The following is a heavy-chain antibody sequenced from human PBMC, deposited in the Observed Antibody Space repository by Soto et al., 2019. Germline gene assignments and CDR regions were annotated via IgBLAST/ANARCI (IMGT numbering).Heavy chain of an antibody. CDR3: ARARRIGTNYYYGMDV. CDR1: GYTFTSYA. V-gene: IGHV1-3*01. CDR2: INAGNGNT. D-gene: IGHD1-1*01. J-gene: IGHJ6*02. Sequence: ASVKVSCKASGYTFTSYAMQWVREAPGQRLELMGWINAGNGNTKYSQKFQGRVTITRDTSASTAYMELSSLRSEDTAVYYCARARRIGTNYYYGMDVWGQGTTVTVYS.